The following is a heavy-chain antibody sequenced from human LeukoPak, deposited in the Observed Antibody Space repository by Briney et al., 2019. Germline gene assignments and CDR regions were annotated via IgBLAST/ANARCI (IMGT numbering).Heavy chain of an antibody. CDR3: AREWGRTRAFDI. J-gene: IGHJ3*02. D-gene: IGHD7-27*01. CDR1: GGSISSYY. V-gene: IGHV4-59*01. Sequence: SETLSLTCTVSGGSISSYYWSWIRQPPGKGLEWIGYIYYSGSTNHNPSLKSRVTISVDTSKNQFSLKLSSVTAADTAVYYCAREWGRTRAFDIWGQGTMVTVSS. CDR2: IYYSGST.